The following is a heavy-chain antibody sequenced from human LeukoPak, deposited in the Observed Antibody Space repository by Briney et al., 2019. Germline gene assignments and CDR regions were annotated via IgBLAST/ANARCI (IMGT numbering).Heavy chain of an antibody. D-gene: IGHD3-22*01. J-gene: IGHJ5*02. CDR3: ARDTGPYSYASSGYGS. CDR1: GFTFSSYW. V-gene: IGHV3-7*01. CDR2: IKQDGREK. Sequence: GGSLRLSCAASGFTFSSYWMSWVRQAPGKGREGVANIKQDGREKYYVDSVKGRCTISSGNAKNSLYLQMEILRAEGTAVYYCARDTGPYSYASSGYGSWGQGPLAPVS.